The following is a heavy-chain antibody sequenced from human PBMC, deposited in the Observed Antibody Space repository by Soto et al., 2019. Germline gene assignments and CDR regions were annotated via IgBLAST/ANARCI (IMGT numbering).Heavy chain of an antibody. CDR3: ATHGHGSGNHGTH. CDR2: MYYTGDT. V-gene: IGHV4-39*01. Sequence: QMHLQESGPGLVKASETVSLTCTVSGGSIPGSSYYWSWIRQPPGKGLEWIGNMYYTGDTYYNPSLKSRFTVSVGPSEIQFCVRLSTVAAAATAVYYCATHGHGSGNHGTHWGQGTLVTVS. CDR1: GGSIPGSSYY. D-gene: IGHD3-10*01. J-gene: IGHJ4*02.